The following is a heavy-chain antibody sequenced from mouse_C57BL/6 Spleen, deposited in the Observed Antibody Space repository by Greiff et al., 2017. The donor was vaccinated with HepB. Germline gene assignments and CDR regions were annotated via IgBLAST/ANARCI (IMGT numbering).Heavy chain of an antibody. V-gene: IGHV1-64*01. D-gene: IGHD1-1*01. CDR1: GYTFTSYW. CDR3: ARRDYYGSSSYYAMDY. J-gene: IGHJ4*01. CDR2: IHPGDGDT. Sequence: VQLQQPGAELVKPGASVKLSCKASGYTFTSYWMHWVKQRPGQGLEWIGMIHPGDGDTNYNGKFKGKATLTADKSSSTAYMQLSSLTSEDSAVYFCARRDYYGSSSYYAMDYWGQGTSVTVSS.